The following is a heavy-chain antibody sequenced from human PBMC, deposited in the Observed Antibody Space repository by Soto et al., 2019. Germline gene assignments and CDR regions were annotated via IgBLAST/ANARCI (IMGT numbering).Heavy chain of an antibody. CDR1: GFTFSSYS. J-gene: IGHJ4*02. V-gene: IGHV3-21*01. D-gene: IGHD6-13*01. CDR2: ISSSSSYI. Sequence: GGSLRLSCAASGFTFSSYSMNWVRQAPGKGLEWVSSISSSSSYIYYADSVKGRFTISRDNAKNSLYLQMNSLRAEDTAVYYCARDRAQYSSSFNYWGQGTLVTVSS. CDR3: ARDRAQYSSSFNY.